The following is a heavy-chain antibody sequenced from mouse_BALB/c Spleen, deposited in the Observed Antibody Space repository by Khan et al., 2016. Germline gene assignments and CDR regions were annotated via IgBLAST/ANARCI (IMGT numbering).Heavy chain of an antibody. J-gene: IGHJ4*01. CDR2: INHHGGST. CDR1: GFTFNTYA. D-gene: IGHD2-14*01. CDR3: ARVRQAVDY. V-gene: IGHV5-6-3*01. Sequence: EVALVESGGGLVQPGGSLKLSCAASGFTFNTYAMSWVRQTPDKRLELVATINHHGGSTYYVDSVRGRFTISRDNAKNTLYLQMGRLMSEDTGMYFCARVRQAVDYWGQGTSVAVSS.